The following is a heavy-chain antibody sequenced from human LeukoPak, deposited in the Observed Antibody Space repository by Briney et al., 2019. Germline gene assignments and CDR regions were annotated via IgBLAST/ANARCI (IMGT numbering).Heavy chain of an antibody. D-gene: IGHD2-21*01. V-gene: IGHV4-39*07. CDR3: ARGIGHIGVITTFVGSQV. Sequence: SETLSLTCTVSGGSISSSNYYWGWIRQPPGKGLEWIGITYHTGSMYYNPSLKSPFIIAVGTAKNQFSLNVTSVTAADTAVYYCARGIGHIGVITTFVGSQVWGQGTLVTVSS. J-gene: IGHJ4*02. CDR2: TYHTGSM. CDR1: GGSISSSNYY.